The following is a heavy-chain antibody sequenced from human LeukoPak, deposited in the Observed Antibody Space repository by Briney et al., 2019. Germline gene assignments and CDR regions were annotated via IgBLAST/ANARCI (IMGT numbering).Heavy chain of an antibody. J-gene: IGHJ4*02. D-gene: IGHD3-10*01. V-gene: IGHV1-8*01. CDR2: MNPNSGNT. CDR1: GYTFTSYD. Sequence: ASVKVSCKASGYTFTSYDINWVRQATGQGLERMGWMNPNSGNTGYAQKFQGRVTVTRNTSISTAYMELSSLRSEDTAVYYCARLSWDYYGSGSSWGQGTLVTVSS. CDR3: ARLSWDYYGSGSS.